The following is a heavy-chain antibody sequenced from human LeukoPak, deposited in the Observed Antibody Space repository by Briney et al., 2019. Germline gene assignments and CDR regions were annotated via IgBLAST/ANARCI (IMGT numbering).Heavy chain of an antibody. CDR1: GGSISSSSYY. Sequence: SETLSLTCTVSGGSISSSSYYWGWIRQPPGKGLEWLGSIYYSGSTYYNPSLKSRVTISVDTSKNQFSLKLSSVTAADTAVYYCARDPVGATTLLFDPWGQGTLVTVSS. CDR3: ARDPVGATTLLFDP. J-gene: IGHJ5*02. V-gene: IGHV4-39*02. CDR2: IYYSGST. D-gene: IGHD1-26*01.